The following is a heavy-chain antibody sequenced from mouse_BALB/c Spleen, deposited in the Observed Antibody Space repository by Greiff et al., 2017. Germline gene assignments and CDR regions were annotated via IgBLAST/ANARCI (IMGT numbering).Heavy chain of an antibody. CDR1: GFTFSSYT. CDR3: ARAYGNHAMDY. CDR2: ISNGGGST. V-gene: IGHV5-12-2*01. D-gene: IGHD2-1*01. J-gene: IGHJ4*01. Sequence: EVKVEESGGGLVQPGGSLKLSCAASGFTFSSYTMSWVRQTPEKRLEWVAYISNGGGSTYYPDTVKGRFTISRDNAKNTLYLQMSSLKSEDTAMYYCARAYGNHAMDYWGQGTSVTVSS.